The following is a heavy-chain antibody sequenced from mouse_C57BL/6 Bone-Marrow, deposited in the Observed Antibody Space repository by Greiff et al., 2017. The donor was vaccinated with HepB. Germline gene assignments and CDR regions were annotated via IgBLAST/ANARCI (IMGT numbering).Heavy chain of an antibody. V-gene: IGHV1-62-2*01. CDR3: ARHEGDYYGSSYPSYWYFDV. CDR1: GYTFTEYT. CDR2: FYPGSGSI. D-gene: IGHD1-1*01. J-gene: IGHJ1*03. Sequence: QVQLKESGAELVKPGASVKLSCKASGYTFTEYTIYWVKQRSGQGLEWIGWFYPGSGSIKYNEKFKDKATLTADKSSSTVYMELSRLTSEDSAVYFCARHEGDYYGSSYPSYWYFDVWGTGTTVTVSS.